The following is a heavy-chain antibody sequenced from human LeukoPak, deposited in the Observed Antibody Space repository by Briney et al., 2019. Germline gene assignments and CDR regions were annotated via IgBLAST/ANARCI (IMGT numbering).Heavy chain of an antibody. D-gene: IGHD4-11*01. CDR2: IKQDGSGK. V-gene: IGHV3-7*01. Sequence: GGSLRLSCAASGFTFTTYWMTWVRQAPGKGLEWVANIKQDGSGKYYVDSVKGRFTISRDNAKNSLFLQMNSLRAEDTAVYYCAREAEVTTYNYFDYWGQGTLVTVSS. J-gene: IGHJ4*02. CDR1: GFTFTTYW. CDR3: AREAEVTTYNYFDY.